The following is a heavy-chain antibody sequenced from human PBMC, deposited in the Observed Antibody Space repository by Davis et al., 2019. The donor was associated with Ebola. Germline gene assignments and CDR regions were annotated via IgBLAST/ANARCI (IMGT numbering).Heavy chain of an antibody. V-gene: IGHV4-59*01. CDR2: IYHSGIT. CDR3: ARVGAATWGELDY. J-gene: IGHJ4*02. D-gene: IGHD3-16*01. CDR1: GDSISDYY. Sequence: MPSETLSLTCTVSGDSISDYYWSWIRQPPGKGLEWIGYIYHSGITRYNPSLKSRATISLDTSKNQFFLEVKSMTAADTAVYYCARVGAATWGELDYWGQGALVTVSS.